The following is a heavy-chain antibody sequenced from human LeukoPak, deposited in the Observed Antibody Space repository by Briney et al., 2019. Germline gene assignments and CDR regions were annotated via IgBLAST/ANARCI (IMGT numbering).Heavy chain of an antibody. D-gene: IGHD2-15*01. CDR1: GFTFSSYA. V-gene: IGHV3-23*01. J-gene: IGHJ4*02. Sequence: GGSLRLSCAASGFTFSSYAMSWVRQAPGEGLEWVSAISGSGGSTYYADSVKGRFTISRDNSKNTLCLQMNSLRAEDTAVYYCAKKEEAAIFDYWGQGTLVTVSS. CDR2: ISGSGGST. CDR3: AKKEEAAIFDY.